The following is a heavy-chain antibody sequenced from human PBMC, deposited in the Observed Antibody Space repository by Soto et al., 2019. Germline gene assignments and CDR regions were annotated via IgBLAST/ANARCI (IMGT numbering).Heavy chain of an antibody. Sequence: QVQLVQSGAEVKKPGASVKVSCKASGYTFTGYYIHWVRQAPGQGLEWMGWIIPGSGGTKYAQKFQGRVTVTGDTSTSTVYMELSRLTSDDTAVYYCVRGNYDGSGLYLAGWFDPWGHGTLVTVSS. CDR2: IIPGSGGT. CDR3: VRGNYDGSGLYLAGWFDP. CDR1: GYTFTGYY. J-gene: IGHJ5*02. V-gene: IGHV1-2*02. D-gene: IGHD3-22*01.